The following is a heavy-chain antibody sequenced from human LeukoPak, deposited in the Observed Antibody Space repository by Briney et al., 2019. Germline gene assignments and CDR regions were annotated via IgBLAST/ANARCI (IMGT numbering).Heavy chain of an antibody. CDR1: GGFISSGSYY. V-gene: IGHV4-61*02. CDR3: ARDYYDRTGNAFDI. CDR2: ISTSGST. D-gene: IGHD3-22*01. Sequence: SETLSLTCTVSGGFISSGSYYWSWIRQPAGKGLEWIGRISTSGSTNYNPSLKSRVTISLDTSKNQFSLKLSSVTAADTAVYYCARDYYDRTGNAFDIWGQGTMVTVSS. J-gene: IGHJ3*02.